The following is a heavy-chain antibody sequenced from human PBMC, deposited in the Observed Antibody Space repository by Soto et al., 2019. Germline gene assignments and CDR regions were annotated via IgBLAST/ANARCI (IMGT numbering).Heavy chain of an antibody. Sequence: PGGSLRLSCAASGFTFSSYAMSWVRQAPGKGLEWVSAISGSGGSTYYADSVKGRFTISRDNAKNTLYLQMNSLRDEDSAVYHCSKSMDTAIGAFDYWGQGTLVTVSS. CDR3: SKSMDTAIGAFDY. D-gene: IGHD5-18*01. J-gene: IGHJ4*02. CDR2: ISGSGGST. V-gene: IGHV3-23*01. CDR1: GFTFSSYA.